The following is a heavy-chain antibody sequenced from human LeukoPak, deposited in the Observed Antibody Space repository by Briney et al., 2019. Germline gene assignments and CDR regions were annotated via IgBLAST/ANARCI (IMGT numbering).Heavy chain of an antibody. CDR2: IYHSGST. V-gene: IGHV4-38-2*01. CDR1: GYSISSGYY. J-gene: IGHJ4*02. CDR3: AGGLAYCSSTSCHDY. Sequence: SETLSLTCAVSGYSISSGYYWGSIRQPPGKGLEWIGSIYHSGSTYYNPSLKSRVTISVDTSKNQFSLKLSSVTAADTAVYYCAGGLAYCSSTSCHDYWGQGTLVTVSS. D-gene: IGHD2-2*01.